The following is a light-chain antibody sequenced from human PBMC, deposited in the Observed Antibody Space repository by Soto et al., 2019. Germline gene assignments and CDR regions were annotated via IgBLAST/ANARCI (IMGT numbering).Light chain of an antibody. V-gene: IGKV3-15*01. CDR3: QQYNRWPYT. Sequence: EIVMTQSPATLSVSPGERATLSCRASQSVSSNFAWYQQKPGQAPRLLIYGTSTRATGLPPRFSGCGSGTEFTLTISSLQSEDFAVYYCQQYNRWPYTFGQGTKLEIK. J-gene: IGKJ2*01. CDR1: QSVSSN. CDR2: GTS.